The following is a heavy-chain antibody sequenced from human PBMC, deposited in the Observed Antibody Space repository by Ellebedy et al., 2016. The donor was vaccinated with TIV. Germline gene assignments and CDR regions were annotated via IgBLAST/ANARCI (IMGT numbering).Heavy chain of an antibody. V-gene: IGHV1-24*01. J-gene: IGHJ5*02. CDR3: ATDPAYCSGGSCSNWFDP. D-gene: IGHD2-15*01. CDR2: FDPEDGET. Sequence: ASVKVSCKVSGYTLTELSMHWVRQAPGKGLEWMGGFDPEDGETIYAQKFQGRVTMTGDTSTDTAYMELSSLRSEDTAVYYCATDPAYCSGGSCSNWFDPWGQGTLVTVSS. CDR1: GYTLTELS.